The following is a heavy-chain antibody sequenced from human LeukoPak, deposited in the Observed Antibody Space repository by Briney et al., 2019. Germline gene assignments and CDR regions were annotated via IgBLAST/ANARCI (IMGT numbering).Heavy chain of an antibody. CDR3: ARGKEGVLWFGELLSNYYYYGMDV. J-gene: IGHJ6*02. D-gene: IGHD3-10*01. CDR2: MNPNSGST. CDR1: GYTFTSYD. V-gene: IGHV1-8*01. Sequence: ASVKVSCKASGYTFTSYDINWVRQATGQGLEWMGWMNPNSGSTGYAQKFQGRVTMTRNTSISTAYMELSSLRSEDTAVYYCARGKEGVLWFGELLSNYYYYGMDVWGQGTTVTVSS.